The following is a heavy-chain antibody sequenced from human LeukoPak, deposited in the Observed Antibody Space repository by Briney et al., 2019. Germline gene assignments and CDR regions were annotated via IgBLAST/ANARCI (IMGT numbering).Heavy chain of an antibody. Sequence: EASVKVSCKASGYTFTSYYMHWVRQAPGQGLEWLGIINPSGGSTNYAQKFQGRVTMTRDTSTSTVYMELSSLRSEDTAVYYCARVKGRMGSSDYWGQGTLVTVSS. J-gene: IGHJ4*02. CDR2: INPSGGST. V-gene: IGHV1-46*01. CDR1: GYTFTSYY. CDR3: ARVKGRMGSSDY. D-gene: IGHD2-15*01.